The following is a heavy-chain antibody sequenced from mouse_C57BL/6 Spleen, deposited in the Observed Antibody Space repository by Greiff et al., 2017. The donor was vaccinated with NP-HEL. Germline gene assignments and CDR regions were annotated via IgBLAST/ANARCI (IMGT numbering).Heavy chain of an antibody. CDR1: GYTFTDYE. J-gene: IGHJ3*01. CDR2: IDPETGGT. V-gene: IGHV1-15*01. CDR3: TLMITKKWFAY. Sequence: QVQLKESGAELVRPGASVTLSCKASGYTFTDYEMHWVKQTPVHGLEWIGAIDPETGGTAYNQKFKGKAILTADKSSSTAYMELRSLTSEDSAVYYCTLMITKKWFAYWGQGTLVTVSA. D-gene: IGHD2-4*01.